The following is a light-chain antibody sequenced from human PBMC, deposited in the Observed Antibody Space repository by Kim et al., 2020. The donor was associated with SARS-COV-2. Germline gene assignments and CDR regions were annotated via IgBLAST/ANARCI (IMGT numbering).Light chain of an antibody. Sequence: QKVTISCSGSSSNIGNNYLSWYQRLPGTAPKLLVYDNNKRPSGRPDRFSGAKSGTSATLGITGLQTGDEVEYYCGTWDSSLRGLVFGGGTQLTVL. J-gene: IGLJ3*02. CDR2: DNN. CDR1: SSNIGNNY. V-gene: IGLV1-51*01. CDR3: GTWDSSLRGLV.